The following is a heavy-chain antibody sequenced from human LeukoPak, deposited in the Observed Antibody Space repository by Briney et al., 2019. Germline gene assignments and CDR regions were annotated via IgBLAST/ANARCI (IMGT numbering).Heavy chain of an antibody. Sequence: SETLSLTCTVSGGSISSYYWSWIRQPAGKGLEWIWRIYTSGSTNYNPSLKSRVTMSVDTSKNQFSLKLSPVTAADTAVYYCARSAAWIQLWYYFDYWGQGTLVTVSS. J-gene: IGHJ4*02. CDR1: GGSISSYY. V-gene: IGHV4-4*07. CDR2: IYTSGST. D-gene: IGHD5-18*01. CDR3: ARSAAWIQLWYYFDY.